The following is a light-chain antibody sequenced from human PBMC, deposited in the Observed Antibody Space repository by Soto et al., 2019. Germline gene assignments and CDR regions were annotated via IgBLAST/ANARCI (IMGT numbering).Light chain of an antibody. Sequence: QSALTQPASVSGSPGQSITISCTGTTSDIANYNLVSWYQQHPGKVPKLIIHEDNKRPSGISDRFSGSKSGNTASLTISALQAEEADYYCCSYEGGPTLSVIFGGGTKLTVL. V-gene: IGLV2-23*01. CDR1: TSDIANYNL. J-gene: IGLJ2*01. CDR3: CSYEGGPTLSVI. CDR2: EDN.